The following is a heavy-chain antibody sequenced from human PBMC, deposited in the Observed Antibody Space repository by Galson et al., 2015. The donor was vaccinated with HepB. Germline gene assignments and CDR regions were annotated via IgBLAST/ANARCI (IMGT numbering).Heavy chain of an antibody. CDR1: GLRFSGSW. CDR3: TRGRGWTDY. Sequence: SLRLSCAASGLRFSGSWWTWVRQAPGKGLEWVANINSEGSERNYVDSVKGRFTISRDNSKNSLYLQMNSLRVEDTALYYCTRGRGWTDYWGQGILVTVSS. D-gene: IGHD2-15*01. CDR2: INSEGSER. J-gene: IGHJ4*02. V-gene: IGHV3-7*03.